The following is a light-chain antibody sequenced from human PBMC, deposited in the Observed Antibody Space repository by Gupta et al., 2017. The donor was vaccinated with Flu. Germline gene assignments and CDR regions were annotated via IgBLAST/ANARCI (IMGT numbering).Light chain of an antibody. J-gene: IGKJ4*01. CDR1: QTFPNF. V-gene: IGKV3-11*01. CDR2: DTS. CDR3: QLSSA. Sequence: LTQSPATLSVSPGERTTLSCRASQTFPNFLAWYQHKPGQAPRLLIYDTSKRATGIPARFSGNGSGTDFFLTINSLAPEDSAVYYCQLSSAFGGGTTVEIK.